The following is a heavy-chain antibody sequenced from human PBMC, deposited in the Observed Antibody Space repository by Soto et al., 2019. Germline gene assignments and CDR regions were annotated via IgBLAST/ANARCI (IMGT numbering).Heavy chain of an antibody. CDR2: IYYNGNT. D-gene: IGHD2-2*01. CDR1: GGSISSGGYY. V-gene: IGHV4-31*03. J-gene: IGHJ4*02. Sequence: SETLSLTCTVSGGSISSGGYYWTWIRQHPGKGLEWIGYIYYNGNTNYNPSLKSRVFISVDTSKNQFSLKLSSVTAADTAVDYCARRYRSWFDFWGQGTLVTVSS. CDR3: ARRYRSWFDF.